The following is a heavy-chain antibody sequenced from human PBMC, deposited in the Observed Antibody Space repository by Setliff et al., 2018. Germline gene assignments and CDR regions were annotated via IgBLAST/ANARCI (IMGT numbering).Heavy chain of an antibody. J-gene: IGHJ4*02. Sequence: SETLSLTCTVSGASTNSGDYYWSWIRQRPGKALEYIGYVDFSGKTDYNPSLKSRLTMSFDTSKNQFSLRLRSVSAADTAVYFCARRYFDSRSYFYFDYWGQGTLVTVSS. CDR3: ARRYFDSRSYFYFDY. CDR1: GASTNSGDYY. V-gene: IGHV4-30-4*08. D-gene: IGHD1-26*01. CDR2: VDFSGKT.